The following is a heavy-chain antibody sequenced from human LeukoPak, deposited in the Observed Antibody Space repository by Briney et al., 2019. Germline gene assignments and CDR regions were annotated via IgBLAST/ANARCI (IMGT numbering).Heavy chain of an antibody. Sequence: GGSLRLSCAASGFTLSNYSINWVRQAPGKGLEWISYMSSSSVTIYYADSVKGRFTISRDNAENSLFLQMNSLRAEDTAVYYCASQTALPYFDLLLGDGPGYFDYWGQGTLVTVSS. J-gene: IGHJ4*02. CDR1: GFTLSNYS. D-gene: IGHD3-9*01. CDR2: MSSSSVTI. CDR3: ASQTALPYFDLLLGDGPGYFDY. V-gene: IGHV3-48*04.